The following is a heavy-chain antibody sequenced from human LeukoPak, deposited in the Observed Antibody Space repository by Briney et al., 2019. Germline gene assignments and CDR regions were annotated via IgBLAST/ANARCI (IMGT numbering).Heavy chain of an antibody. D-gene: IGHD5-12*01. J-gene: IGHJ4*02. V-gene: IGHV4-31*03. CDR1: GGSISSGGYY. Sequence: SETLSLTCTVSGGSISSGGYYWSWIRQHPGKGLEWIGYIYYSGSTYYNPSLKSRVTISVDTSKNQFSLKLSSVTPEDTAVYYCVRLVGGDIDYWGQGTLVTVSS. CDR3: VRLVGGDIDY. CDR2: IYYSGST.